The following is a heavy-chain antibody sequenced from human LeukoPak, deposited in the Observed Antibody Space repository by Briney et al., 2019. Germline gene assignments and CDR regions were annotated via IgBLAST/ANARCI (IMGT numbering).Heavy chain of an antibody. CDR3: ARDYYDSSGFYPGSKWFDP. CDR2: IFPGDSDT. V-gene: IGHV5-51*01. J-gene: IGHJ5*02. D-gene: IGHD3-22*01. Sequence: GESLKISCKGSGYSFTSYWIGWVRQMPGKGLEWMGIIFPGDSDTRYSPSFEGQVTISADKSISTAYLQWRSLKASDTAMYYCARDYYDSSGFYPGSKWFDPWGQGTLITVSS. CDR1: GYSFTSYW.